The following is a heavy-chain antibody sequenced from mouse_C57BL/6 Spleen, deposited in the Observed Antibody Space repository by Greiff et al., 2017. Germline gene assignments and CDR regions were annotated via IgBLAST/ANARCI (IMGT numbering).Heavy chain of an antibody. D-gene: IGHD2-3*01. CDR3: ARERDGYYDAMDY. CDR2: ISYDGSN. V-gene: IGHV3-6*01. Sequence: EVKLVESGPGLVKPSQSLSLTCSVTGYSITSGYYWNWIRQFPGNKLEWMGYISYDGSNNYNPSLKNRISITRDTSKNQFFLKLNSVTTEDTATYYCARERDGYYDAMDYWGQGTSVTVSS. J-gene: IGHJ4*01. CDR1: GYSITSGYY.